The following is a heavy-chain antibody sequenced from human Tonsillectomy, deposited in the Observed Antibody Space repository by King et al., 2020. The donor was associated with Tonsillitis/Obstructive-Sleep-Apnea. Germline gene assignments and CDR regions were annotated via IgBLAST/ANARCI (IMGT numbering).Heavy chain of an antibody. CDR1: GFTFEDYA. CDR2: ISWDSGSI. V-gene: IGHV3-9*01. Sequence: VQLVESGGGLVQPGRSLRLSCAASGFTFEDYAMHWVRQAPGKGLEWVSGISWDSGSIAYADSVKGRFTISRDNARNSLYLQMNSLRPEDTALYYCAKGAAATRYNWFDPWGQGTLVTVSS. J-gene: IGHJ5*02. CDR3: AKGAAATRYNWFDP. D-gene: IGHD6-13*01.